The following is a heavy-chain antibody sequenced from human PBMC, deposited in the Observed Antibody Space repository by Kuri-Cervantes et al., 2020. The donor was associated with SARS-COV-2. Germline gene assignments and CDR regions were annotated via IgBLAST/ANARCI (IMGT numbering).Heavy chain of an antibody. V-gene: IGHV2-5*08. CDR2: IYWDDDK. D-gene: IGHD7-27*01. J-gene: IGHJ4*02. CDR1: GGTISSYYW. CDR3: AHVHLGSTGDPLGFDY. Sequence: TLSLTCTVSGGTISSYYWSWIRQPPGKALEWLALIYWDDDKRYSPSLKSRLTITKDTSKNQVVLTMTNMDPVDTATYYCAHVHLGSTGDPLGFDYWGQGTLVTVSS.